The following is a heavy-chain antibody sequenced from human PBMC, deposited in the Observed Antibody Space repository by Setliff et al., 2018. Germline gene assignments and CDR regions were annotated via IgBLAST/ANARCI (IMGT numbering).Heavy chain of an antibody. J-gene: IGHJ2*01. CDR2: INYYGSTFDDGTTYST. D-gene: IGHD5-12*01. Sequence: SETLSLTCTVSGGSISNSTFYWGWIRQPPGKGLEWIGSINYYGSTFDDGTTYSTYYNPSLKSRATISIDTSKSQFSLKLSSMTAADTALYYCARNPDFLQYSFDLWGRGTLVTVSS. V-gene: IGHV4-39*07. CDR1: GGSISNSTFY. CDR3: ARNPDFLQYSFDL.